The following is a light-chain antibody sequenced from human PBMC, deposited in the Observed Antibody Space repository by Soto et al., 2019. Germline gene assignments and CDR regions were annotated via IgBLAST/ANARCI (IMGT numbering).Light chain of an antibody. J-gene: IGKJ1*01. CDR3: QQYGSSLT. CDR2: GAS. V-gene: IGKV3-20*01. CDR1: QSVKSDS. Sequence: EIVLTQSPGTLSLSPGEGATLSCRASQSVKSDSLVWYQQKPGQAPRLLIYGASTRATGIPDRFRGSGSGTDFTLTISRLEPEDFAVYWCQQYGSSLTFGQGTKVDIK.